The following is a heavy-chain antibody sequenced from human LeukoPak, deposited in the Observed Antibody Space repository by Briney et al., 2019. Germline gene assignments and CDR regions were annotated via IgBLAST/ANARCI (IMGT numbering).Heavy chain of an antibody. Sequence: GGSLRLSCTTSGFTFGDYAMSWVRQPPGKGVEGGGFIRSNADGGRTEYAASVKGRFIISRDDSRSIAYVQMNSLKTEDTAVYYCTRWDSSSLEEAAFDYWGQGTLVTVSA. J-gene: IGHJ4*02. CDR1: GFTFGDYA. CDR2: IRSNADGGRT. CDR3: TRWDSSSLEEAAFDY. V-gene: IGHV3-49*04. D-gene: IGHD6-6*01.